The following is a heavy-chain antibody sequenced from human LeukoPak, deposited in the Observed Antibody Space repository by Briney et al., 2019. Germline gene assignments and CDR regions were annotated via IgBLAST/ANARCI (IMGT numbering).Heavy chain of an antibody. CDR3: ARDSQLPRSLVYY. V-gene: IGHV3-48*04. J-gene: IGHJ4*02. CDR2: ITRGSTTI. D-gene: IGHD6-13*01. Sequence: GGSLRLSCAASGFTFSIYSMNWVRQAPGKGLEWVSYITRGSTTIYYADSVKGRFTISRDNAKNSLYLQMNSLRAEDTAVYYCARDSQLPRSLVYYWGQGTLVTVSS. CDR1: GFTFSIYS.